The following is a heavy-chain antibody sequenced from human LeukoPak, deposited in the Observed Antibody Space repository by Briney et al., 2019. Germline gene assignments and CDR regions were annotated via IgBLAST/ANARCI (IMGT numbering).Heavy chain of an antibody. CDR1: GLTFSRDW. CDR2: INSDGSSR. CDR3: VSPQDGYNSSDY. Sequence: GGSLRLSCVASGLTFSRDWTRWVRQAPEKGLVWVSRINSDGSSRSYADSVKGRFTISRDNAKNTLYLQMDSLRAEDTAVYYCVSPQDGYNSSDYWGQGTLVTVSS. V-gene: IGHV3-74*01. J-gene: IGHJ4*02. D-gene: IGHD5-24*01.